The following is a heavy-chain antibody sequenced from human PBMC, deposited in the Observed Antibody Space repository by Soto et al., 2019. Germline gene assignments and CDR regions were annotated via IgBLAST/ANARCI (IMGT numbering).Heavy chain of an antibody. J-gene: IGHJ4*02. D-gene: IGHD1-26*01. Sequence: QVQLVQSGAEVKKPGSSVKVSCKASGGSFSNYALNWVRQAPGQGLEWMGRIVPFVGITKYAQKFQGRVTITADNSTSTAYMELSSLRSEDTAVYYCAREMGATNDYWGQGTLVPVSS. CDR3: AREMGATNDY. CDR2: IVPFVGIT. CDR1: GGSFSNYA. V-gene: IGHV1-69*04.